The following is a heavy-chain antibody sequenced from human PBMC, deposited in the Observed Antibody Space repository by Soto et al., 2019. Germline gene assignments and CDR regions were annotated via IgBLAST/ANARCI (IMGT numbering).Heavy chain of an antibody. CDR1: GDSFRGYH. Sequence: SETQSLTCPVSGDSFRGYHWRWLRPPAWKGLEWIGRVYTSGNTVYNPSLTSRVTVSVDTSKNQFSLKLRFVTAADTAVYYCAREAAETVGDGYWCDPWGQGTLVTVSS. V-gene: IGHV4-4*07. CDR2: VYTSGNT. J-gene: IGHJ5*02. CDR3: AREAAETVGDGYWCDP. D-gene: IGHD6-13*01.